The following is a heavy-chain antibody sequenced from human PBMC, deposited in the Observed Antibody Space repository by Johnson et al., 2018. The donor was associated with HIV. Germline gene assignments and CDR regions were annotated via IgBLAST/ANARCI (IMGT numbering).Heavy chain of an antibody. J-gene: IGHJ3*02. CDR1: GFTLSSYV. CDR2: MSYDGSDK. Sequence: QVQLVESGGGVVQPGRSLRLSCAVSGFTLSSYVMHWVRQAPGKGLEWVAVMSYDGSDKYYADSVKGRFTISRDNSKNTLYLQMNSLRAGATAVYYCAGSVYDYDDCSGYVAFDMWGQGTMVTVSS. CDR3: AGSVYDYDDCSGYVAFDM. V-gene: IGHV3-30*04. D-gene: IGHD3-22*01.